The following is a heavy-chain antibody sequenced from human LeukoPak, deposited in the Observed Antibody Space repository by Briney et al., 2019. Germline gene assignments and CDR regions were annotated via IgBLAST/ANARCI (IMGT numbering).Heavy chain of an antibody. D-gene: IGHD6-13*01. CDR2: IIPIFDTT. Sequence: ASVKVSCKASGGTFSSYAISWVRQAPGQGLEWMGGIIPIFDTTNYAQKFQGRVTITADESTSTAYMELSRLRSDDTAVYYCATLVAAAGRSWLDWFDPWGQGTLVTVSS. J-gene: IGHJ5*02. CDR3: ATLVAAAGRSWLDWFDP. CDR1: GGTFSSYA. V-gene: IGHV1-69*13.